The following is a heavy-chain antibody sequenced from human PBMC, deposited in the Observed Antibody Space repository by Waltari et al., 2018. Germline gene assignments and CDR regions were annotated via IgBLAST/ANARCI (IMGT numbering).Heavy chain of an antibody. Sequence: QLQLQESGPGLVKPSETLSLTCTVSGGSISSSSYSWGWIRQPPGKGLVWIGNIFYSGSTYYNPALKSRVTISVDTSKHQFSLKLNSVTAADTAVYYCARQEGFGGVIFLAFDIWGQGTPVTVSS. J-gene: IGHJ3*02. CDR3: ARQEGFGGVIFLAFDI. CDR1: GGSISSSSYS. D-gene: IGHD3-16*02. CDR2: IFYSGST. V-gene: IGHV4-39*01.